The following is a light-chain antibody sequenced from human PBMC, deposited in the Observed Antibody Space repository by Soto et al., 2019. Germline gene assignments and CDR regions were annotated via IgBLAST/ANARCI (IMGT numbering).Light chain of an antibody. CDR2: GAS. V-gene: IGKV3-20*01. J-gene: IGKJ4*01. CDR3: QQYGSSPLT. Sequence: EIVLTQSPGTLSLSPGEGGTLSCRASQSISSSYLAWYQQKPGQTPRLLIYGASSRATGIPDRFSGSGSETDFTLTSSRLEPEDFAMYYCQQYGSSPLTFGGGTKVEIK. CDR1: QSISSSY.